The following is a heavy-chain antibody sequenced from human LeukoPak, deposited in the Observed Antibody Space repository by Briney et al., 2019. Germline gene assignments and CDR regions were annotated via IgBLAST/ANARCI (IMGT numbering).Heavy chain of an antibody. CDR1: GYTLTNYG. D-gene: IGHD1-14*01. J-gene: IGHJ6*02. CDR2: ISGYNGNT. CDR3: ARDVGNLFGMDA. Sequence: ASVKVSCKASGYTLTNYGISWVRQAPGQGLEWMGWISGYNGNTNYAQKLQGRVTMTTDTSTSTAYMEVRSLRSDDTAVYYCARDVGNLFGMDAWGQGTTVTVSS. V-gene: IGHV1-18*01.